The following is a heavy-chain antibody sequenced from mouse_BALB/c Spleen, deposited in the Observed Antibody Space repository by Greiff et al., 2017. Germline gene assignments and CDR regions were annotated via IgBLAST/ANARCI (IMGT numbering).Heavy chain of an antibody. V-gene: IGHV2-2*02. CDR1: GFSLTSYG. D-gene: IGHD2-14*01. CDR2: IWSGGST. Sequence: VKLMESGPGLVQPSQSLSITCTVSGFSLTSYGVHWVRQSPGKGLEWLGVIWSGGSTDYNAAFISRLSISKDNSKSQVFFKMNSLQANDTAIYYCARGYRYDGKDAMDYWGQGTSVTVSS. CDR3: ARGYRYDGKDAMDY. J-gene: IGHJ4*01.